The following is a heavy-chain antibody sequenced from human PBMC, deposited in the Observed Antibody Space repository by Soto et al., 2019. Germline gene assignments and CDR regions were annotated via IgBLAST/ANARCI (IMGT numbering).Heavy chain of an antibody. CDR2: ISGSGGST. Sequence: SLRLSCAASGFTFSSYAMSWVRQAPGKGLEWVSAISGSGGSTYYADSVKGRFTISRDNSKNTLYLQMNSLRAEDTAVYYCAKDQGYDFWSGYSYGMDVWGQGTTVTVSS. CDR1: GFTFSSYA. V-gene: IGHV3-23*01. D-gene: IGHD3-3*01. J-gene: IGHJ6*02. CDR3: AKDQGYDFWSGYSYGMDV.